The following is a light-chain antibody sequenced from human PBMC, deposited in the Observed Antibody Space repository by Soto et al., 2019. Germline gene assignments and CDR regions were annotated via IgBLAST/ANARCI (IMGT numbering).Light chain of an antibody. J-gene: IGKJ4*01. Sequence: DIQMTQSPSSLSASVGDRVTITCQASQDISNYLNWYQQKPGKAPKLLIYDASNLETGVPSRFSESGSGTDFTFTISSLQPEDIATYYCQQYDNPPLTFGGGTKVEIK. CDR1: QDISNY. CDR3: QQYDNPPLT. V-gene: IGKV1-33*01. CDR2: DAS.